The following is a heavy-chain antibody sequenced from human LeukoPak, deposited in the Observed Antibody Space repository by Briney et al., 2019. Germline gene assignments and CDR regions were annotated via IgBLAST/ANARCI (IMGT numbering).Heavy chain of an antibody. V-gene: IGHV4-39*01. CDR1: GVSIRSSSFY. Sequence: SETLSLTCTVSGVSIRSSSFYWGWIPQPPGKGLEAIGSIYYSGSTYYRPCLRSRVTMSVDTSKNQFSLRLSSVTAADTAVYYCARGLRWDLTISGTSTFDYWGQGSLVTVSS. D-gene: IGHD1-26*01. CDR2: IYYSGST. J-gene: IGHJ4*02. CDR3: ARGLRWDLTISGTSTFDY.